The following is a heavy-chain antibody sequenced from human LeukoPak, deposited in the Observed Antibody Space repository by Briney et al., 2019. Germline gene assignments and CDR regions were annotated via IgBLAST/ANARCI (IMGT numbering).Heavy chain of an antibody. Sequence: SDTLSLTRSVSGGSISSYYWRWIRQPAGKGLEWIGRIYTSGSTNYNPSLKSRVNMSVDTSKHQFTLKPSSVTAADTAVYYCAGSVRGVHDYWGQGTLVTVSS. CDR1: GGSISSYY. CDR3: AGSVRGVHDY. D-gene: IGHD3-10*02. CDR2: IYTSGST. J-gene: IGHJ4*02. V-gene: IGHV4-4*07.